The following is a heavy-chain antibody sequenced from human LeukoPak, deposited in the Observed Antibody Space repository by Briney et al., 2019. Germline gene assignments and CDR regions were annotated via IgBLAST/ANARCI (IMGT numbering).Heavy chain of an antibody. Sequence: SETLSLTCTVSGGSISSYYWSCIRQPPGKGLEWIGYIHYSGSPNYNPSLKSRVTISGEPPKNQFSLKRSAVTAADTAVYYCARSDLLDYDDAFDIWGQGTMVTVSS. J-gene: IGHJ3*02. CDR1: GGSISSYY. CDR2: IHYSGSP. CDR3: ARSDLLDYDDAFDI. D-gene: IGHD4-17*01. V-gene: IGHV4-59*08.